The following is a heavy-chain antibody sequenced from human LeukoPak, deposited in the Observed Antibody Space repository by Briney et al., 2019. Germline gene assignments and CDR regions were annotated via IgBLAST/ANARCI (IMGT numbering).Heavy chain of an antibody. J-gene: IGHJ3*02. CDR1: GFTFSSHA. CDR3: VRVKSTGYYYGSGSPNTFNI. CDR2: ISTDSLTI. V-gene: IGHV3-48*04. Sequence: PGGSLRLSCAASGFTFSSHAMNWVRQAPGKGLEWISSISTDSLTIKYADFLSGQFTISRDNAENLLFLQMSSLRAEDTAVYYCVRVKSTGYYYGSGSPNTFNIWGQGTMVTVSS. D-gene: IGHD3-10*01.